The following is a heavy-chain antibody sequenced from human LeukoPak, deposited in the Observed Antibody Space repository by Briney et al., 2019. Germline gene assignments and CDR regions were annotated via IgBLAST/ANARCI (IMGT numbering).Heavy chain of an antibody. J-gene: IGHJ5*02. Sequence: SETLSLTCAVYGVSFSGFYWSWIRHPPGKGLEWSVEIYHSESTNYHPPLKSRVTISVDTSKNQFSLKLSSVTAADTAVYYCARGHGGGTRGITMVRGVRKTWFDPWGQGTLVTVSS. V-gene: IGHV4-34*01. CDR2: IYHSEST. D-gene: IGHD3-10*01. CDR3: ARGHGGGTRGITMVRGVRKTWFDP. CDR1: GVSFSGFY.